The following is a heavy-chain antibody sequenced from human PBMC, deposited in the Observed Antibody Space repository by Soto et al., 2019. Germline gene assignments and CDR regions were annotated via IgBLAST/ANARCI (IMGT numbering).Heavy chain of an antibody. J-gene: IGHJ6*03. Sequence: SETLSLTCTVSGGSINSTGYYWGWIRQPPGKGLECLGSIYYNGSTYYNPSLKSRVTISVDTSKNQFSLKLSSVTAADTAVYYCARARSSSWPYYYYYYMDVWGKGTTVTVSS. V-gene: IGHV4-39*07. CDR3: ARARSSSWPYYYYYYMDV. CDR2: IYYNGST. D-gene: IGHD6-13*01. CDR1: GGSINSTGYY.